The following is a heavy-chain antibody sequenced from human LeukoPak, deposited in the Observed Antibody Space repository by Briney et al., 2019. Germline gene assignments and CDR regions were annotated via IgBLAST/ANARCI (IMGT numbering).Heavy chain of an antibody. V-gene: IGHV3-20*01. CDR1: GFTFDDYG. J-gene: IGHJ4*01. CDR2: INWNGGST. D-gene: IGHD2-2*01. Sequence: GGSLRLSCAASGFTFDDYGLNGLRQAPGKGLEWVSGINWNGGSTDYADSVKGRFTISRDNAKKSLYLQMHSLRAEDTAFNHCARVKGERAQLDYWGQATLV. CDR3: ARVKGERAQLDY.